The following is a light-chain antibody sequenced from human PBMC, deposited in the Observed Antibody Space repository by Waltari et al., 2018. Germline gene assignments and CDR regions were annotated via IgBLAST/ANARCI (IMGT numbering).Light chain of an antibody. CDR3: QHYNNLPLT. V-gene: IGKV3-15*01. Sequence: EIVMTQSPATLSVSPGERATLSCRASESVCSKLAWYQQRAGQAPRLLIYGASTRATGIPARFSGSGSGTEFTLTISSLQSEDFAVYFCQHYNNLPLTFGGGTKVEIK. CDR2: GAS. CDR1: ESVCSK. J-gene: IGKJ4*01.